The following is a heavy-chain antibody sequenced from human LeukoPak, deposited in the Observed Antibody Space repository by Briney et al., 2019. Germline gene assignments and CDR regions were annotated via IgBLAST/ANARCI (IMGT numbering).Heavy chain of an antibody. CDR2: INHSGST. CDR3: ARGPKASLQWLGHFDY. J-gene: IGHJ4*02. CDR1: GGSFSGYY. D-gene: IGHD6-19*01. V-gene: IGHV4-34*01. Sequence: SETLSLTCAVYGGSFSGYYWSWIRQPPGKGPEWIGEINHSGSTNYNPSLKSRVTISVDTSKNQFSLKLSSVTAADTAVYYCARGPKASLQWLGHFDYWGQGTLVTVSS.